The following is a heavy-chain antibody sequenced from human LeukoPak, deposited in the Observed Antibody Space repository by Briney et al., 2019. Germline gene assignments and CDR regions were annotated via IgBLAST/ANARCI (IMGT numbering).Heavy chain of an antibody. Sequence: GVSLRLSCAASGFAFRTYGMHWVRQAPGKGLEWVAVISYDGSEKHNADSVKGRFTISRDNSKNMLYLEMNSLRTEDTAVYYCAKDRGGTMVRGVYYYYGMDDWGQGTTVTVSS. V-gene: IGHV3-30*18. J-gene: IGHJ6*02. CDR1: GFAFRTYG. D-gene: IGHD3-10*01. CDR2: ISYDGSEK. CDR3: AKDRGGTMVRGVYYYYGMDD.